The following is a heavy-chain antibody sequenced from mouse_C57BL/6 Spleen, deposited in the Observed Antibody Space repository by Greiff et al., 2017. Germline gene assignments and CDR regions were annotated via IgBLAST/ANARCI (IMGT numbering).Heavy chain of an antibody. CDR1: GFTFSSYA. CDR2: MSDGGSYA. V-gene: IGHV5-4*01. CDR3: AREAVYGNYFDG. J-gene: IGHJ2*01. Sequence: EVQLQESGGGLVKPGGSLKLSCAASGFTFSSYAMSSVRQTPEKRLEWVATMSDGGSYAYYPDNGKGRFTISRDNAKNKLYLQMSHLKSEDTAMYYCAREAVYGNYFDGWGQGTTLTVAS. D-gene: IGHD2-1*01.